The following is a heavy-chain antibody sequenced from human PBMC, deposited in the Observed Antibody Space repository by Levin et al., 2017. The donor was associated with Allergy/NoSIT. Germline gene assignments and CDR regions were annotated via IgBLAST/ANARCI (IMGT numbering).Heavy chain of an antibody. Sequence: GESLKISCAASGFTFSDHYMDWVRQAPGKGLEWVGRTRNKANSYTTEYAASVKGRFTISRDDSKNSLYLQMNSLKTEDTAVYYCARGTGHRAYAGPYYFDYWGQGTLVTVSS. CDR2: TRNKANSYTT. V-gene: IGHV3-72*01. CDR1: GFTFSDHY. CDR3: ARGTGHRAYAGPYYFDY. D-gene: IGHD5-12*01. J-gene: IGHJ4*02.